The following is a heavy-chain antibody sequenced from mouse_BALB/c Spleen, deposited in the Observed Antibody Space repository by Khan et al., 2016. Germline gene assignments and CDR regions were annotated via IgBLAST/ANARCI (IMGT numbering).Heavy chain of an antibody. CDR3: VRAPIYDGYGYFDY. D-gene: IGHD2-3*01. CDR2: IWGDGST. V-gene: IGHV2-6-7*01. CDR1: GFSLTGYG. J-gene: IGHJ2*01. Sequence: QVQLKESGPGLVAPSQSLSITCTVSGFSLTGYGVNWVRQPPGKGLEWLGMIWGDGSTDYNSALKSRLSISKDNSKTQVFLKMNSLQTDDTARYCCVRAPIYDGYGYFDYWGQGTTLTVSS.